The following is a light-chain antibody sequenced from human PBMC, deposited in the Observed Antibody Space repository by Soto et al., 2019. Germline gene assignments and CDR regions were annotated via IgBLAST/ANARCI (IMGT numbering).Light chain of an antibody. V-gene: IGLV1-40*01. Sequence: QSVLTQPPSVSGAPGKRVTISCTGSSSNIGAYYDVHWYQQLPGTAPKLLIYGNSNRPSGVPDRFSGSKSGTSASLAITGLQAEDEADYYCQSYDSSLSGSVFGGGTKLTVL. CDR2: GNS. CDR1: SSNIGAYYD. CDR3: QSYDSSLSGSV. J-gene: IGLJ2*01.